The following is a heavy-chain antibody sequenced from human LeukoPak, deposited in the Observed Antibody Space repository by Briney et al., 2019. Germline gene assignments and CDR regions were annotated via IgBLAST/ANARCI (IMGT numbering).Heavy chain of an antibody. D-gene: IGHD3-10*01. J-gene: IGHJ5*02. CDR3: ARAEMPSVAGEDWFDP. Sequence: GESLKISCKGSGYRFTSYWISWVRKMPGKGLEWVGRIDPDDSYTSYSPSFQGRVSISVDKSISTAYLQWSSLKASDTAIYYCARAEMPSVAGEDWFDPWGQGTLVTVSS. V-gene: IGHV5-10-1*01. CDR1: GYRFTSYW. CDR2: IDPDDSYT.